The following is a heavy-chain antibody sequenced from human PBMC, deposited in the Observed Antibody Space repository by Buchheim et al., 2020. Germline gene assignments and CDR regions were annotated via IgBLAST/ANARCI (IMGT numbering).Heavy chain of an antibody. Sequence: EVQLVESGGGLVQPGGSLRLSCAASGFTFSSYEMNWVRQAPGKGLEWVSYISSSGSTIYYADSVTGRCPISRENAKNSTYWQMNSLRAEDTAVYYCARDGASSPYWGQGTL. CDR2: ISSSGSTI. V-gene: IGHV3-48*03. CDR1: GFTFSSYE. J-gene: IGHJ4*02. CDR3: ARDGASSPY.